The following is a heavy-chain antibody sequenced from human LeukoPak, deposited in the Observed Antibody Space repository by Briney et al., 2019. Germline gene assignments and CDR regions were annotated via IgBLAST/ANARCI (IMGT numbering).Heavy chain of an antibody. CDR2: NYSGGRT. CDR1: GLSVSSNY. J-gene: IGHJ4*02. D-gene: IGHD6-13*01. CDR3: ARGDGAAAAFDS. Sequence: GGSLRLSCAASGLSVSSNYMHWVRQATGGGLDWVSVNYSGGRTYYTDSVKGRFTISRDNSKNRLYLQVNRLRAEDTAVYYCARGDGAAAAFDSWGEGTLVTVSS. V-gene: IGHV3-53*01.